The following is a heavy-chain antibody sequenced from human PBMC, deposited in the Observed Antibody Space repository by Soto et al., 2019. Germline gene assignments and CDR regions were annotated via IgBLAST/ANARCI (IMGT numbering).Heavy chain of an antibody. CDR3: AKVRGVIGWFDP. CDR2: ISGSGGST. V-gene: IGHV3-23*01. D-gene: IGHD3-10*01. CDR1: GFTFSSYA. J-gene: IGHJ5*02. Sequence: EVQLLESGGGLVQPGGSLRLSCAASGFTFSSYAMSWVRQAPGKGLEWVSAISGSGGSTYYADSVKGRFTISRDKSKNTLYLQMNSLSAEDTAVYYCAKVRGVIGWFDPWGQGTLVTVSS.